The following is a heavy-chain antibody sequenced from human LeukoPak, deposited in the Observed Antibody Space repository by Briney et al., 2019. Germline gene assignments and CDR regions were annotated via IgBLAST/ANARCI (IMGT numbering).Heavy chain of an antibody. D-gene: IGHD1-26*01. V-gene: IGHV1-18*01. CDR1: GYTFTSYG. CDR2: ISAYNGNT. CDR3: ARGFSGNYYDY. J-gene: IGHJ4*02. Sequence: GASVTVSCKTSGYTFTSYGISWVRQAPGQGLEWMGWISAYNGNTNSAQKFQGRVTMTTDTSTSTAYMELRSLRSDDTAVYYCARGFSGNYYDYWGQGTLVTVSS.